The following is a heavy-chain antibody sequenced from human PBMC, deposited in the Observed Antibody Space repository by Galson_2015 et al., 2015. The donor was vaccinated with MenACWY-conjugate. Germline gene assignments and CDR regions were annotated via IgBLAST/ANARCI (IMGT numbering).Heavy chain of an antibody. CDR2: IKQDGSEK. V-gene: IGHV3-7*03. CDR3: ARGGATGGAFRY. Sequence: SLRLSCAASGFTFSSFWMSWVRQAPEKGLECVANIKQDGSEKYYVDSVKGRFTISRDNAQNSLYLQINSLRAEDTAVYYCARGGATGGAFRYWGQGTLVTVSS. CDR1: GFTFSSFW. D-gene: IGHD2-21*01. J-gene: IGHJ4*02.